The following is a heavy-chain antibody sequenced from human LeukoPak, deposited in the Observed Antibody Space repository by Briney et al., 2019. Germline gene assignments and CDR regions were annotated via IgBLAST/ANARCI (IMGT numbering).Heavy chain of an antibody. CDR2: IKEDGSEK. CDR1: GFTFRRHW. V-gene: IGHV3-7*01. CDR3: ARDYTGGWNDY. D-gene: IGHD7-27*01. J-gene: IGHJ4*02. Sequence: GGSLRLSCAAAGFTFRRHWMSWVRQAKGKGMECVAKIKEDGSEKHYVDSVKGRFTISRDNAKNSLYLQMNSLRAEDTAVYYCARDYTGGWNDYWGQGTLVTVSS.